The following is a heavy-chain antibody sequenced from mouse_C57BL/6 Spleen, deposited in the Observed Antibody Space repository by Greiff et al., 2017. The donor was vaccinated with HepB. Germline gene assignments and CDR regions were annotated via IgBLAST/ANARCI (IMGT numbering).Heavy chain of an antibody. CDR1: GYTFTSYW. CDR2: IYPGSGST. V-gene: IGHV1-55*01. J-gene: IGHJ2*01. CDR3: ARRTVDY. Sequence: VQLQQPGAVLVKPGASVKMSCKASGYTFTSYWITWVKQRPGQCLEWVGDIYPGSGSTNYSEKFKGKATLIVDTSSSTAYMQLSSLTSADSAVYYGARRTVDYWGQGTTLTLAS.